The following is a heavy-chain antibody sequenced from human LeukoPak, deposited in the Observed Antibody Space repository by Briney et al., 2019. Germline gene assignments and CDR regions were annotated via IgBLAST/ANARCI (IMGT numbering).Heavy chain of an antibody. CDR3: AKGHTYGMT. CDR2: ISSTGTAM. D-gene: IGHD4-17*01. V-gene: IGHV3-11*04. CDR1: GFTFSDFY. Sequence: GGSLRLSCAASGFTFSDFYMSWLRQTPGKGLEWVSYISSTGTAMDYADSVKGRFTISRDNTKDSLFLRMNNLGVEETAVYYCAKGHTYGMTWGQGTLVTVSS. J-gene: IGHJ1*01.